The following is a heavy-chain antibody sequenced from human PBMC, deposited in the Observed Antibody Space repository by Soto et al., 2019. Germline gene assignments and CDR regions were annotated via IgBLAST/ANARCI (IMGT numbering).Heavy chain of an antibody. CDR3: AREGVYCSSTSCYPHYYYYGMDV. V-gene: IGHV3-33*01. D-gene: IGHD2-2*01. J-gene: IGHJ6*02. CDR1: GFTFSSYG. CDR2: IWYDGSNK. Sequence: QVQLVESGGGVVQPGRSLRLSCAASGFTFSSYGMHWVRQAPGKGLEWVAVIWYDGSNKYYADSVNGRFTISRDNSKNPLYLQMNGLRAEDAAVYYCAREGVYCSSTSCYPHYYYYGMDVWGQGTTVTVSS.